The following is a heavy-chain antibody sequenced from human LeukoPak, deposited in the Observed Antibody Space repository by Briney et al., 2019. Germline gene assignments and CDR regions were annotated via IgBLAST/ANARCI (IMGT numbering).Heavy chain of an antibody. J-gene: IGHJ4*02. Sequence: PGGSLRLSCAASGFTFSSYDMNWVRQAPGKGLEWVSYISNSGGTIYYADSVKGRFTISRDNAKSSLYLQMKSLRAEDTAVYYCARSDTSGYYHIPTDYWGQGTLVTVSS. CDR1: GFTFSSYD. V-gene: IGHV3-48*03. D-gene: IGHD3-22*01. CDR2: ISNSGGTI. CDR3: ARSDTSGYYHIPTDY.